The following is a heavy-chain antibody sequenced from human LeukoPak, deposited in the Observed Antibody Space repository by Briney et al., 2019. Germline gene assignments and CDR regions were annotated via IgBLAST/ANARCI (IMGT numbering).Heavy chain of an antibody. CDR2: IYYSGST. CDR3: ARHPYSSGWYSYVYYFDY. D-gene: IGHD6-19*01. CDR1: GGSISSSSYY. Sequence: PSETLSLTCTVSGGSISSSSYYWGWISQPPGKGLEWIGSIYYSGSTYYNPSLKSRVTISVDTSKNQFSLKLSSVTAADTAVYYCARHPYSSGWYSYVYYFDYWGQGTLVTVSS. J-gene: IGHJ4*02. V-gene: IGHV4-39*01.